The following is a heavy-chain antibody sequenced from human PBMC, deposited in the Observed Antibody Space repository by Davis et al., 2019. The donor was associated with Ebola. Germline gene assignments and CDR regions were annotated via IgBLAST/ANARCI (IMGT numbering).Heavy chain of an antibody. CDR1: GFTFSSYA. CDR2: ISGSGGST. J-gene: IGHJ6*02. D-gene: IGHD3-16*01. CDR3: GRYPGGVLFYSYGIDV. V-gene: IGHV3-23*01. Sequence: GGSLRLSCAASGFTFSSYAMSWVRQAPGKGLEWVSAISGSGGSTYYADSVKGRFTISRDNAKNSLFLQMKSLRNDDTAVSYCGRYPGGVLFYSYGIDVWGQGTTVTVSS.